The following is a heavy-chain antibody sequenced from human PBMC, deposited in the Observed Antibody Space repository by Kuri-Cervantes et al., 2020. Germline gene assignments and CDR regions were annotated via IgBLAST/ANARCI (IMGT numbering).Heavy chain of an antibody. CDR1: GGSVSSDNYY. V-gene: IGHV4-61*01. J-gene: IGHJ5*02. D-gene: IGHD6-13*01. CDR3: ASSGSSSWYQYNWFDP. CDR2: IYYSGST. Sequence: GSLRLSCTVSGGSVSSDNYYWSWIRQPPGKGLEWIGYIYYSGSTNYNPSLKSRVTISVDTSKNQFSLKLSSVTAADTAVYYCASSGSSSWYQYNWFDPWGQGTLVTVSS.